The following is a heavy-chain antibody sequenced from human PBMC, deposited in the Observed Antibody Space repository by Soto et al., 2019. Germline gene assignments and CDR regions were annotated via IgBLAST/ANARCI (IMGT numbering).Heavy chain of an antibody. CDR2: INSDGSST. V-gene: IGHV3-74*01. CDR3: AREYHNRYYYYYGMDV. J-gene: IGHJ6*02. CDR1: GFTFSSHW. D-gene: IGHD2-2*01. Sequence: GGSLRLSCAASGFTFSSHWMHWVRQAPGKGLVWVSRINSDGSSTSYADSVKGRFTISRDNAKNTLYLQMNSLRAEDTAVYYCAREYHNRYYYYYGMDVWGQGTTVTVSS.